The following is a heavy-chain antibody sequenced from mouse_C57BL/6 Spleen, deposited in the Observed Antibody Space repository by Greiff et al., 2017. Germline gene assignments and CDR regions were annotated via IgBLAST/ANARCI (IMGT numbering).Heavy chain of an antibody. D-gene: IGHD1-1*01. CDR1: GYAFTNYL. CDR2: INPGSGGT. J-gene: IGHJ2*01. V-gene: IGHV1-54*01. CDR3: ARDYGSSYVEGY. Sequence: VQLQQSGAELVRPGTSVKVSCKASGYAFTNYLIEWVKQRPGQGLEWIGVINPGSGGTNYNEKFKGKATLTADKSSSTAYMQLSSLTSEDSAVYYCARDYGSSYVEGYWGQGTTLTVSS.